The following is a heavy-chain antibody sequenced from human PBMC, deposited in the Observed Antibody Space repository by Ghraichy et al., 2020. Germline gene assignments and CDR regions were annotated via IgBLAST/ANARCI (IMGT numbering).Heavy chain of an antibody. CDR1: GGSISGYY. V-gene: IGHV4-59*08. CDR3: ARHLAANDIADY. CDR2: IYYSGST. Sequence: SETLSLTCTVSGGSISGYYWSWIRQPPGKGLEWIGYIYYSGSTNYNPSLKSRVTIAIDTSKNQFSLKLSSVTAADTAVYYCARHLAANDIADYWGQGTLVTVSS. J-gene: IGHJ4*02. D-gene: IGHD6-13*01.